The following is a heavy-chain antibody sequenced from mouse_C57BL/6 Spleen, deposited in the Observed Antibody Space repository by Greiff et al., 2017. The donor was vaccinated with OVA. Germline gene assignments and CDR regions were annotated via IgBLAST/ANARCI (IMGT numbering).Heavy chain of an antibody. V-gene: IGHV2-5*01. CDR1: GFSLTSYG. D-gene: IGHD2-4*01. CDR2: IWRGGST. Sequence: QVQLQQSGPGLVQPSQSLSITCTVSGFSLTSYGVHWVRQSPGKGLEWLGVIWRGGSTDYNAAFMSRLSITKDNSKSQVFFKMNSLQADDTAIYYCAKKGDYDKRRDYAMDYWGQGTSVTVSS. J-gene: IGHJ4*01. CDR3: AKKGDYDKRRDYAMDY.